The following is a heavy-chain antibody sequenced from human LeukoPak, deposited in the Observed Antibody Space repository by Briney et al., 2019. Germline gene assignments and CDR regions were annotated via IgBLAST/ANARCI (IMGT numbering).Heavy chain of an antibody. Sequence: GASVKVSCKASGYTFTSYGISWVRQAPGQGLEWMGWINPYSGDTNYAQTFQGRITVTRDTSISTAYLELSRLRSDDTAVYYCARLVRSGVGEDDYWGQGTLVTVSS. CDR2: INPYSGDT. J-gene: IGHJ4*02. V-gene: IGHV1-2*02. CDR3: ARLVRSGVGEDDY. D-gene: IGHD3-16*01. CDR1: GYTFTSYG.